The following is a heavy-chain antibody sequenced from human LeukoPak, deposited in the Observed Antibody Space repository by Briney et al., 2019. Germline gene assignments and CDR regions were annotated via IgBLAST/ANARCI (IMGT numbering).Heavy chain of an antibody. CDR2: TSDDGTYT. J-gene: IGHJ4*02. CDR3: ARGLSGSLNFDY. D-gene: IGHD1-26*01. V-gene: IGHV3-30*04. CDR1: GFTFRDYS. Sequence: PGGSLRLSCAGSGFTFRDYSIHWVRQAPGKGLEWVAVTSDDGTYTYYADSLKGRFTLSRDNSKNTLFLQMNSLRTEDTAVYYCARGLSGSLNFDYWGQGTLVTVSS.